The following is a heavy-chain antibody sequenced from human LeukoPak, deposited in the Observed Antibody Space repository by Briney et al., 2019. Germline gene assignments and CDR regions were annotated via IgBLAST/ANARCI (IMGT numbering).Heavy chain of an antibody. Sequence: GGSLRLSCTASGFTFGDYAMTWVRQAPGKGLEWVGFIRSKAYGGTTEYAASVKGRFTISRDNAKNSLYLQMNSLRAEDTAVYYCARGWLVPDFWGQGTLVTVSS. CDR3: ARGWLVPDF. J-gene: IGHJ4*02. V-gene: IGHV3-49*04. CDR1: GFTFGDYA. D-gene: IGHD6-19*01. CDR2: IRSKAYGGTT.